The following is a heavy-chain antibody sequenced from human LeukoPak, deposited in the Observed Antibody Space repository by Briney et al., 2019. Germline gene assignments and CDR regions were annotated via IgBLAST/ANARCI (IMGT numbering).Heavy chain of an antibody. J-gene: IGHJ4*02. CDR1: VGPISSYY. CDR2: IYYSGST. CDR3: ARNLSGWAYFDY. V-gene: IGHV4-59*07. D-gene: IGHD6-19*01. Sequence: SDTLSLTCTLSVGPISSYYWSWIRQPPGKGLEWIGYIYYSGSTNYNPSLKSRVAISVDTSKNQFSLKLSSVTAADTAVYYCARNLSGWAYFDYWGQGTLDTVSS.